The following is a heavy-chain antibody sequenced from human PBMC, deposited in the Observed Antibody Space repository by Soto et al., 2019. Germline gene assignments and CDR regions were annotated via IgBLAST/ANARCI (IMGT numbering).Heavy chain of an antibody. D-gene: IGHD2-2*02. CDR2: IIPIFGTA. V-gene: IGHV1-69*06. Sequence: QVQLVQSGAEVKKPGSSVKVSCKASGGTFSSYAISWVRQAPGQGLEWMGGIIPIFGTANYAQKFQGRVTITADKSTSTAYMELSSLRSEDTAVYYCARGDCSSTSCYRGIWYYGMDVWGQGTTVTVSS. J-gene: IGHJ6*02. CDR3: ARGDCSSTSCYRGIWYYGMDV. CDR1: GGTFSSYA.